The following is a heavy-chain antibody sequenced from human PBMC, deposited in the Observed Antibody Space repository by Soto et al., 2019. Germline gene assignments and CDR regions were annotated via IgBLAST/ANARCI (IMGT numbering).Heavy chain of an antibody. CDR1: GGSISSYY. D-gene: IGHD6-6*01. J-gene: IGHJ6*02. Sequence: QVQLQESGPGLVKPSETLSLTCTVSGGSISSYYWSWIRQPPGKGLEWIGYIYYSGSTNYNPSLKSRVTISVDPSKNQFSLKLSSVTAADTAVYYCARGGLVPDYYYGMDVWGQGTTVTVSS. CDR2: IYYSGST. V-gene: IGHV4-59*01. CDR3: ARGGLVPDYYYGMDV.